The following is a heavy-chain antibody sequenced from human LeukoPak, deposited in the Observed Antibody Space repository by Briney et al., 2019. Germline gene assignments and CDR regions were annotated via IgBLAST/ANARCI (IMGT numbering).Heavy chain of an antibody. V-gene: IGHV3-74*01. CDR1: GFTFSSYW. CDR3: AREVGGSAFDI. D-gene: IGHD3-16*01. J-gene: IGHJ3*02. CDR2: INSDGSRT. Sequence: PGGSLRLSCAASGFTFSSYWMHWVRQAPGKGLMWVSRINSDGSRTTYADSVRGRFTISRHNSKNTLYLQMNSLRAEDTAVYYCAREVGGSAFDIWGQGTMVTVSS.